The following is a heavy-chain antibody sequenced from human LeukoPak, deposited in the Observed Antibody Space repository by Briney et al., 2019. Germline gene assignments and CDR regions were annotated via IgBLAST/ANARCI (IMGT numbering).Heavy chain of an antibody. CDR3: ARDSSSYYFDY. Sequence: GGSLRLSCAASGFTFSSYVIRWVRQAPGKGLEWVSIIYTGGTTHYADSLKDRFTISRDDSKNTLYLQMNSLRAEDTAVYYCARDSSSYYFDYWGQGTLVTVSS. D-gene: IGHD6-6*01. V-gene: IGHV3-66*01. CDR2: IYTGGTT. CDR1: GFTFSSYV. J-gene: IGHJ4*02.